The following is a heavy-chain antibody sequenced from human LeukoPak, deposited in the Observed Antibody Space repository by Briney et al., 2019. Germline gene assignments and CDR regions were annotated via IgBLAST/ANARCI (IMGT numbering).Heavy chain of an antibody. V-gene: IGHV3-23*01. J-gene: IGHJ4*02. D-gene: IGHD3-9*01. Sequence: GGSLRLSCAASGFTFSSFAMNWVRQAPGKGLEWVSAISGSGDTTYYADSVEGRFTISRDNAKNSVFLQMNSVRAEDTAVYYCARDLDTGNYFFAYWGQGTPVIVSS. CDR1: GFTFSSFA. CDR3: ARDLDTGNYFFAY. CDR2: ISGSGDTT.